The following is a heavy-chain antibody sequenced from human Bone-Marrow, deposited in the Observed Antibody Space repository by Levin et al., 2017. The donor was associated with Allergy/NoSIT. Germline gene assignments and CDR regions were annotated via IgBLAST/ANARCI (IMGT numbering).Heavy chain of an antibody. V-gene: IGHV3-11*01. D-gene: IGHD3-16*01. CDR3: ARDVYTNSWSLTYFYGMEV. Sequence: GGSLRLSCAASGFNFKDRLYYMSWVRRAPGKGPEWIAYISSSGHRLYYADSVKGRFSISVDSAKNSVYLQMRSLRADDTATYYCARDVYTNSWSLTYFYGMEVWGRGTTVTVSS. J-gene: IGHJ6*02. CDR2: ISSSGHRL. CDR1: GFNFKDRLYY.